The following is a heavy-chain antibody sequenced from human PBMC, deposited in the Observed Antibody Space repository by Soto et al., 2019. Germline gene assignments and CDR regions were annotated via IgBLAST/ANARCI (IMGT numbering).Heavy chain of an antibody. CDR3: AKVLGSSGWVYWYFDL. J-gene: IGHJ2*01. CDR1: GFTFSSYA. D-gene: IGHD6-19*01. Sequence: EVQLLESGGGLVQPGGSLRLSCAASGFTFSSYAMSWVRQAPGKGLEWVSAISGSGASTYYANSVKGRFTISRDNSKNTLYLQMNSLRAEDMAVYDCAKVLGSSGWVYWYFDLWGRGTLVTVSS. V-gene: IGHV3-23*01. CDR2: ISGSGAST.